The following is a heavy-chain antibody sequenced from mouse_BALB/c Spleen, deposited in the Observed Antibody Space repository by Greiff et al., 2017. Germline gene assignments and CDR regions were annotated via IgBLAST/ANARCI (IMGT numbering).Heavy chain of an antibody. V-gene: IGHV5-17*02. J-gene: IGHJ2*01. CDR3: ARVTTVVADY. CDR1: GFTFSSFG. Sequence: EVQGVESGGGLVQPGGSRKLSCAASGFTFSSFGMHWVRQAPEKGLEWVAYISSGSSTIYYADTVKGRFTISRDNPKNTLFLQMTSLRSEDTAMYYCARVTTVVADYWGQGTTLTVSS. D-gene: IGHD1-1*01. CDR2: ISSGSSTI.